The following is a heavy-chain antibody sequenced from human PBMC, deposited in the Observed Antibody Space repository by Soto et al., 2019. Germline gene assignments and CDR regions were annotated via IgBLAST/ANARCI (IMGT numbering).Heavy chain of an antibody. CDR1: GGSISSGGYS. J-gene: IGHJ4*02. CDR3: ARVKYICYNSSPHFDY. CDR2: IYHSGST. V-gene: IGHV4-30-2*01. Sequence: SETLSLTCAVSGGSISSGGYSWSWIRQPPGKGLEWIGYIYHSGSTYYNPSLKSRVTISVDRSKNQFSLKLSSVTAADTAVYYCARVKYICYNSSPHFDYWGQGTLVTVSS. D-gene: IGHD5-12*01.